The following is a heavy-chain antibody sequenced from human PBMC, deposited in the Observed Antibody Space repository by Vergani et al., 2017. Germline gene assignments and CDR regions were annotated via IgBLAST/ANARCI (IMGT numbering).Heavy chain of an antibody. J-gene: IGHJ4*02. CDR2: INWNGDNT. Sequence: EVKLVESGGGLVRPGGSLRLSCAGNGFIFDSNGMSWVRQVPGKGLEWVSGINWNGDNTGYADSVKGRFTISRDNAKNSLYLQMNSLRVEDTALYYCAREASSGFYDYFDYWDRGSLVTVSS. V-gene: IGHV3-20*04. CDR3: AREASSGFYDYFDY. CDR1: GFIFDSNG. D-gene: IGHD6-19*01.